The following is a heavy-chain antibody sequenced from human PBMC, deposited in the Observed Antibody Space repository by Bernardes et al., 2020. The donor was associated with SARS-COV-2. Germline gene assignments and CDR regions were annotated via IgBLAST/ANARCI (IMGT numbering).Heavy chain of an antibody. CDR2: ISGSGDTT. CDR3: ARPRRYDILTGYYGSDWHFDL. Sequence: GSLRLSCVASGFTFNNYAMSWVRQAPGKGLEWVSGISGSGDTTNYADSVEGRFTISRDNSKNTLYLQMSSLKAEDTAVYYCARPRRYDILTGYYGSDWHFDLWGRGTLVTVSS. D-gene: IGHD3-9*01. CDR1: GFTFNNYA. V-gene: IGHV3-23*01. J-gene: IGHJ2*01.